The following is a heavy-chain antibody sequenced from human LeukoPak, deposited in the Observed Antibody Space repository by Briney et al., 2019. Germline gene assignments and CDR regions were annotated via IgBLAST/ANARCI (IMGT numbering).Heavy chain of an antibody. Sequence: SETLSLTCTVSGGSISSYYWSWIRQPPGKGLEWIGYIYHSGSTYYNPSLKSRVTISVDRSKNQFSLKLSSVTAADTAVYYCARSKQPTPSFDYWGQGTLVTVSS. D-gene: IGHD4-11*01. V-gene: IGHV4-59*12. CDR2: IYHSGST. CDR3: ARSKQPTPSFDY. J-gene: IGHJ4*02. CDR1: GGSISSYY.